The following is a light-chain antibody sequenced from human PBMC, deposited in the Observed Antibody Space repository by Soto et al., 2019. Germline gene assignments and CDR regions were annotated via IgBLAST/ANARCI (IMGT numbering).Light chain of an antibody. V-gene: IGKV3D-20*01. CDR2: DAS. CDR3: QQYGSSPYT. CDR1: QSVSSSY. J-gene: IGKJ2*01. Sequence: EIVLTQSPATLSLSPGDRATLSCGASQSVSSSYLACYQQKAGLAPRLLIYDASSRAAGMAYRFSGGGCGTDFTLTISRREPEDFAVYYCQQYGSSPYTFGQGTKLEIK.